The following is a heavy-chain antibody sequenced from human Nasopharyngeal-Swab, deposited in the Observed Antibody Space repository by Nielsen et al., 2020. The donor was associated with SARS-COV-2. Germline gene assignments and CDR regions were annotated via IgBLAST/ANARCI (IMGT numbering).Heavy chain of an antibody. V-gene: IGHV3-48*03. D-gene: IGHD2-2*01. Sequence: GGSLRLSCAASGFTLSSYEMNWVRQAPGKGLEWVSYISSSGSTIYYADSVKGRFTISRDNAKNSLYLQMNSLRAEDTAVYYCARDRWGYCSSTSCYGGQGLFDYWGQGTLVTVSS. CDR1: GFTLSSYE. CDR3: ARDRWGYCSSTSCYGGQGLFDY. J-gene: IGHJ4*02. CDR2: ISSSGSTI.